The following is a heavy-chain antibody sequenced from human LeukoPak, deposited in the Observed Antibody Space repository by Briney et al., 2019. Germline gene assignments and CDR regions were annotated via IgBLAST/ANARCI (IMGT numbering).Heavy chain of an antibody. CDR2: FDPEDGKT. V-gene: IGHV1-24*01. CDR3: ATDFLAAAGTLNDY. CDR1: GYTLTELS. D-gene: IGHD6-13*01. Sequence: ASVKVSCKVSGYTLTELSMHWVRQAPGKGLEWMGGFDPEDGKTIYAQKFQGRVTMTEDTSTDTAYMELSSLRSEDTAVYYCATDFLAAAGTLNDYWGQGTLVTVSS. J-gene: IGHJ4*02.